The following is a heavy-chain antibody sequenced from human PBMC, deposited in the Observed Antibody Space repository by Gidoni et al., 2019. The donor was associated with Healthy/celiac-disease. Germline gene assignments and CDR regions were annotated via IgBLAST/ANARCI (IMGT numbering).Heavy chain of an antibody. CDR3: ARDPSPSRRSHWKGYDY. V-gene: IGHV1-18*04. D-gene: IGHD1-1*01. CDR2: ISAYNGNT. Sequence: QVQLVQSGAEVKKPGASVKVSCKASGYTFPSYGISWVRQAPGQGLEWMGWISAYNGNTNYAQKLQGRVTMTTDTSTSTAYMELRSLRSDDTAVYYCARDPSPSRRSHWKGYDYWGQGTLVTVSS. J-gene: IGHJ4*02. CDR1: GYTFPSYG.